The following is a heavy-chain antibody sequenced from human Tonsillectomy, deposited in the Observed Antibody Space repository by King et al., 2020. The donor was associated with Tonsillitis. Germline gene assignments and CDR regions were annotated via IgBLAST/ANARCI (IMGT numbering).Heavy chain of an antibody. D-gene: IGHD3-16*02. CDR2: ISGSGGGT. J-gene: IGHJ5*02. CDR3: AKLIYAGGVINSGWFDP. CDR1: GFSFSSFP. Sequence: VQLVESGAGLLQPGGSLRLSCAASGFSFSSFPMSWVRQTPGKGLEWVSAISGSGGGTNYAASLKGRFTISRDNSKNTLYLQMNSLRAEDRAVYYCAKLIYAGGVINSGWFDPWGQGTLVTVSS. V-gene: IGHV3-23*04.